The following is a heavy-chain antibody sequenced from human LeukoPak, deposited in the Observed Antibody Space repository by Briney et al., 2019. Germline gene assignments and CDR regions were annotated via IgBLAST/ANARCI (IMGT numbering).Heavy chain of an antibody. J-gene: IGHJ6*02. D-gene: IGHD2-8*01. CDR3: ARVVRSDSFDYDYYYAMDV. V-gene: IGHV1-18*01. CDR2: ISDYNGNT. CDR1: GSTFTRYS. Sequence: ASVKVSCKASGSTFTRYSITWVRQAPGKGHEWMGWISDYNGNTNYAQKYQGRVTMTTDTSTRTAYMELRSLRSDDTAVYYCARVVRSDSFDYDYYYAMDVWGQGTTVTVSS.